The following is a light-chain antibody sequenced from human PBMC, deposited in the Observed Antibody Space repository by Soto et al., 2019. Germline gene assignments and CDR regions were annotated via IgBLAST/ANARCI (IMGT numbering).Light chain of an antibody. CDR2: GAS. V-gene: IGKV1-17*03. CDR3: LQHNTYPLS. Sequence: DIQMTQSPSAMSASVGDRVTITCRASQAISHYLAWFHQRPGKVPKRLIYGASTLESGVPSGFSGSGSGTEFTLTISSLQPEDFGTYYCLQHNTYPLSFGGGTKVDIK. CDR1: QAISHY. J-gene: IGKJ4*01.